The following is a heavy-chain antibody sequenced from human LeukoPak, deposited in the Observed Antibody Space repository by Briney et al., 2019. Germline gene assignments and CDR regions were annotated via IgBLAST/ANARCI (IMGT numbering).Heavy chain of an antibody. Sequence: GASVKVSWKASGYTFTSYDINWVRQATGQGLEWMGWMNPNSGNTGYAQKFQGRVTMTRNTSISTAYMELSSLRSEDTAVCYCARLPQIAAAGTFDYWGQGTLVTVSS. CDR1: GYTFTSYD. CDR3: ARLPQIAAAGTFDY. D-gene: IGHD6-13*01. CDR2: MNPNSGNT. V-gene: IGHV1-8*01. J-gene: IGHJ4*02.